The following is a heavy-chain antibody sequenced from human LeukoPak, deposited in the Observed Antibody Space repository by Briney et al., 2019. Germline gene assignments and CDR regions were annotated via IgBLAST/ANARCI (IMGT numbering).Heavy chain of an antibody. CDR2: IWYDGSNK. D-gene: IGHD3-22*01. J-gene: IGHJ4*02. V-gene: IGHV3-33*01. Sequence: GWSLRLPCAASVFTFSSYGMHWVRQAPGKGLEGVAVIWYDGSNKYYADSVKGRFTISRDNSKNTLYLQMNSLRAEDTAVYYCARDIGVYDSSGYPYDYWGQGTLVTVSS. CDR1: VFTFSSYG. CDR3: ARDIGVYDSSGYPYDY.